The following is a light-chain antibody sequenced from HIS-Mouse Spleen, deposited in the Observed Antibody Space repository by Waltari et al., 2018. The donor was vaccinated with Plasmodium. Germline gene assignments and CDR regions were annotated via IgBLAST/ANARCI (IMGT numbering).Light chain of an antibody. Sequence: SYELTQPPSVSVSPGQTARITCSGDALPKKYAYWYQQKSGQAPVLVIYEDSKRPSGIPERFSGSSSGTRATLTISGAQVDDEADYYCYSTDSSGNHRVFGGGTKLTVL. CDR3: YSTDSSGNHRV. J-gene: IGLJ3*02. CDR1: ALPKKY. CDR2: EDS. V-gene: IGLV3-10*01.